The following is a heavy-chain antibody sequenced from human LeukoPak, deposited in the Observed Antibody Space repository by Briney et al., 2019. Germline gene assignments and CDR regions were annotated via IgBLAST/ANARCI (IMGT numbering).Heavy chain of an antibody. J-gene: IGHJ6*02. V-gene: IGHV4-59*01. D-gene: IGHD4-17*01. CDR3: AREDPQTTVPEGMDV. CDR1: GGSISYYY. CDR2: IYYSGTT. Sequence: SETLSLTCTVSGGSISYYYWSWIRQSPGKGLEWIGYIYYSGTTNHNPSLKSRVTISVDTSKNQFSLQLRSVTAADMAVYYCAREDPQTTVPEGMDVWGQGTTVTVSS.